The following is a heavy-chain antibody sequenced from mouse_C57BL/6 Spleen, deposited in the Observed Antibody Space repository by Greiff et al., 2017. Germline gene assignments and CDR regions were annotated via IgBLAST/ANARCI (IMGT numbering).Heavy chain of an antibody. Sequence: QVQLQQSGAELVRPGASVKLSCKASGYTFTDYYINWVKQRPGQGLEWIARIYPGSGNTYYNEKFKGKATLTAEKSSSTAYMQLSSLTSEDSAVYFCARRGQLRLTYAMDYWGQGTSVTVSS. CDR1: GYTFTDYY. D-gene: IGHD3-2*02. CDR3: ARRGQLRLTYAMDY. J-gene: IGHJ4*01. V-gene: IGHV1-76*01. CDR2: IYPGSGNT.